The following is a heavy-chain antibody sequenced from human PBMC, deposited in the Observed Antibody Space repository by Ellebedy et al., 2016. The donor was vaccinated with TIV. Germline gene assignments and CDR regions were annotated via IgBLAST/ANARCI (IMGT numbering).Heavy chain of an antibody. CDR1: GFTFSSYA. CDR3: VKAWGD. D-gene: IGHD3-16*01. V-gene: IGHV3-64D*06. Sequence: GESLKISCSASGFTFSSYAMHWVRQAPGKRLEYISAIVSNGDSTYYANSVKGRFIISRDNSKNTLYLQMSSLRPEDTAVYYCVKAWGDWGQGTLVTVSS. J-gene: IGHJ4*02. CDR2: IVSNGDST.